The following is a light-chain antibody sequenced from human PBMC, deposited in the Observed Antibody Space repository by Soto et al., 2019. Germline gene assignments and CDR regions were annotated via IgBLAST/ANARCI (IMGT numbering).Light chain of an antibody. CDR1: QSVSSY. CDR3: QQRSNWPWT. J-gene: IGKJ1*01. V-gene: IGKV3-11*01. Sequence: EIVLTQSPATLSLSPGERATLSCRASQSVSSYLAWYQQKPGQAPRLLIYDASNRATVIPARFSGSGSGTDFTLTISSREPEDFADYYCQQRSNWPWTFGQGTKVEIK. CDR2: DAS.